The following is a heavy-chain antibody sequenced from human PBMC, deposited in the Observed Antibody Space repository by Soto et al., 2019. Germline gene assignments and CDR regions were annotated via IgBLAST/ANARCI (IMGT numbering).Heavy chain of an antibody. Sequence: EVQLLESGGTLVQPGGSLRLSCVASGFTFSTHTMNWVRQAPGKGLEWVSRLTADSDDTSYAYSIKGRFTISRDNPKNTLYLHMTSLRADDTTIYCCAKGLDRAILDFWGQCALVTVSS. J-gene: IGHJ4*02. CDR2: LTADSDDT. D-gene: IGHD5-18*01. V-gene: IGHV3-23*01. CDR3: AKGLDRAILDF. CDR1: GFTFSTHT.